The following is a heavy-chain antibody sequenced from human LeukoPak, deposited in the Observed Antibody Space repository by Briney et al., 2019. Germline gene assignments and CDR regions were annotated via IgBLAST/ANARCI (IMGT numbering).Heavy chain of an antibody. D-gene: IGHD5-24*01. CDR3: AIINHPDGRVY. CDR2: IYADNSDA. V-gene: IGHV5-51*01. CDR1: GYPFTTSW. Sequence: GASLKISCQGFGYPFTTSWIGWVRPLSGKGLEWTAIIYADNSDAKYSPSFHGQVSISTDRSISTAYLHWSSLKASDTAIYYCAIINHPDGRVYWGQGTLVTVSS. J-gene: IGHJ4*02.